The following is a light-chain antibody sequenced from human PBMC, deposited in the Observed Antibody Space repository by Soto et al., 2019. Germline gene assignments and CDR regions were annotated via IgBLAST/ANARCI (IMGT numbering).Light chain of an antibody. Sequence: QAVLTQPPSASGTPGQRVTISCSGSSSNIGSNTVNWYQQLPGTAPKLLIYSNNQRPSGVPDRFSGSKSGTSASLAISGLQSEDEADYYCAAWGDSLNGLVFGRGTKVTVL. CDR1: SSNIGSNT. J-gene: IGLJ3*02. CDR3: AAWGDSLNGLV. CDR2: SNN. V-gene: IGLV1-44*01.